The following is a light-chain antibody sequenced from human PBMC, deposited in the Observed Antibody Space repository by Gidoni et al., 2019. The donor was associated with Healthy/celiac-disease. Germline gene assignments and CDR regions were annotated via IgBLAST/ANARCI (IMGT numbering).Light chain of an antibody. CDR2: AAS. V-gene: IGKV1-39*01. CDR3: QQSYRTPWT. Sequence: DIQMTQSPSSLSASVGGRVTITCRASQSISSYVNWDQQKPGKAPTLLIYAASSLQSGVPSRFSGSGSVTDFTLTISSLPPEDFASYYCQQSYRTPWTFGQGTKVEIK. CDR1: QSISSY. J-gene: IGKJ1*01.